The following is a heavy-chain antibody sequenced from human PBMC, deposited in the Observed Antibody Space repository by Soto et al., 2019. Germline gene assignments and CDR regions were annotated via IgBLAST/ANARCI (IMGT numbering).Heavy chain of an antibody. D-gene: IGHD6-6*01. CDR1: GFAFSSHP. CDR2: ISDSGGLK. CDR3: ARRAFGSSRSFDI. V-gene: IGHV3-23*01. Sequence: VQLLESGGDLVHTGRSLRLSCAASGFAFSSHPMSWVRQAPERGLEWVSGISDSGGLKYNADSVKGRFTISRDNSKNTLYLQMNSLRAEDTALYYCARRAFGSSRSFDIWGQGTMVTVSS. J-gene: IGHJ3*02.